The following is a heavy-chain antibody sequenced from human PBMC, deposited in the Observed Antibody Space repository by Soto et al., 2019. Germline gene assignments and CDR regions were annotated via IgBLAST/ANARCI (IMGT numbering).Heavy chain of an antibody. D-gene: IGHD3-16*02. Sequence: ASVKVSCKVSGYTLTELSMHWVRQAPGKGLEWMGGFDPEDGETIYAQKFQGRVTMTEDTSTDTAYMELRSLRSDDTAVYYCARDPPSYDYIWGSYRYTFVICDYWGQGTLVTISS. V-gene: IGHV1-24*01. J-gene: IGHJ4*02. CDR2: FDPEDGET. CDR1: GYTLTELS. CDR3: ARDPPSYDYIWGSYRYTFVICDY.